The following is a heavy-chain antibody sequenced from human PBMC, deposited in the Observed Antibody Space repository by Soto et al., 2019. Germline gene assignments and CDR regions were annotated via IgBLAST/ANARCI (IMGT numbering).Heavy chain of an antibody. J-gene: IGHJ6*02. Sequence: EVQLVESGGGLIQPGGSLRLSCAASGFNVSVNYMNWVRQAPGKGLEWVSVINGGGSTNYADSVRGRFTISRDTSKNTLSLKMNSLRAEDTAVYYCVRENYYYGMDVWGQGTTVIVSS. CDR2: INGGGST. CDR1: GFNVSVNY. V-gene: IGHV3-53*01. CDR3: VRENYYYGMDV.